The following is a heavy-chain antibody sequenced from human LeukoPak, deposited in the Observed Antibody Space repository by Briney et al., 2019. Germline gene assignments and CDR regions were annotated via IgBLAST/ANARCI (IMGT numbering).Heavy chain of an antibody. V-gene: IGHV3-74*01. CDR1: GFTFSGYW. J-gene: IGHJ4*02. CDR2: IRSDGSIT. D-gene: IGHD1-26*01. CDR3: ARDGRSGNFDK. Sequence: GGSLRLSCAASGFTFSGYWMHCVRQAPGKGLAWGSVIRSDGSITTYADSVKGRFTISRDTAKNTLYLQMNSLRAEDTAVYYCARDGRSGNFDKWGQGTLVSVSS.